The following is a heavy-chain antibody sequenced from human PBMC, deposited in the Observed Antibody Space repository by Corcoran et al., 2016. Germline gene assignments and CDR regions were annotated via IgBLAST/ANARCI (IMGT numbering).Heavy chain of an antibody. Sequence: QVQLVQSGAEVKKPGASVKVSCKASGYTFTSYYIHWVRQAPGQGLEWMGIINPSGGSTSYAQKFQGRVTMTRDTSTSTVYMELSSLRSEDTSVYYCARETCGGTSGLNIGVVPAAMSPGGFDYWGQGTLVTVSS. CDR1: GYTFTSYY. CDR2: INPSGGST. V-gene: IGHV1-46*01. D-gene: IGHD2-2*01. J-gene: IGHJ4*02. CDR3: ARETCGGTSGLNIGVVPAAMSPGGFDY.